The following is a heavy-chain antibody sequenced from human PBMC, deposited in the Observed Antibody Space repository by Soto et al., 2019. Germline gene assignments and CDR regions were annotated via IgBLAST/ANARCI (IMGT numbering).Heavy chain of an antibody. CDR2: ISYDGSNK. CDR1: GFTFSSYA. J-gene: IGHJ6*02. V-gene: IGHV3-30-3*01. Sequence: QVQLVESGGGVVQPGRSLRLSCAASGFTFSSYAMHWVRQAPGKGLEWVAVISYDGSNKYYADSVKGRFTISRDNSKNTLYLQMNSLRAEDTAVYYCARGHSNNHYYYGMDVWGQGTTVTVSS. CDR3: ARGHSNNHYYYGMDV. D-gene: IGHD1-1*01.